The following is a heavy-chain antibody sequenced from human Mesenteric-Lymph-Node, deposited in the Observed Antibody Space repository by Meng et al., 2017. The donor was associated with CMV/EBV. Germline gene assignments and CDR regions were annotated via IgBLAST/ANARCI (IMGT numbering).Heavy chain of an antibody. CDR2: FYYNGRS. V-gene: IGHV4-61*01. J-gene: IGHJ1*01. Sequence: SETLSLTCTVSGASVSSSSYYWSWIRQPPGKGLEWIGYFYYNGRSSYSPSLKSRVTMSLDTSKNQFTLTLTSVTAADTAVYYCAKVSSGYYTVEYFQHWGQGTLVTVSS. CDR1: GASVSSSSYY. D-gene: IGHD3-22*01. CDR3: AKVSSGYYTVEYFQH.